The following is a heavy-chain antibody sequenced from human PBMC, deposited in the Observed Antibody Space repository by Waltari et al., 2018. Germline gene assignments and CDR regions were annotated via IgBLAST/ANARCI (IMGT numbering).Heavy chain of an antibody. CDR1: EYTFTSSD. D-gene: IGHD2-21*01. J-gene: IGHJ6*02. Sequence: QVQLVQSGAEVKKPGASVKISCKTYEYTFTSSDIHWVRQAPGQGLEWMGIINPGRGSTIYAQKFQGRVTMTRDTSTSTVCMELSSLRSDDAAVYYCALDTGALWMDVWGQGTTVTVSS. CDR2: INPGRGST. V-gene: IGHV1-46*01. CDR3: ALDTGALWMDV.